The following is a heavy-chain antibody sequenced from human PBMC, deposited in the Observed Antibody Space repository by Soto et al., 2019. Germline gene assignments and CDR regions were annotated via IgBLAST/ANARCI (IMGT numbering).Heavy chain of an antibody. J-gene: IGHJ4*02. D-gene: IGHD3-22*01. V-gene: IGHV3-48*02. CDR3: VRGLYYDSRWGSIDY. Sequence: EVQLAESGGGLVQPGGSLRLSCAASGFIFRSYTMSWVRQAPGKGLEWISYIGISSNTVYYADSVRGRFTISRDVGKNSLYLQMNSLRDEDTAVYYCVRGLYYDSRWGSIDYWGQGTLVTVSS. CDR2: IGISSNTV. CDR1: GFIFRSYT.